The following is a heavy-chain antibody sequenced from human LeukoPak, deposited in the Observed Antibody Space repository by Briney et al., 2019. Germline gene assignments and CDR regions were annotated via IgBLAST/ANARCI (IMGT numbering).Heavy chain of an antibody. V-gene: IGHV4-39*07. J-gene: IGHJ5*02. Sequence: SETLSLTSTVSGGSISSSSYYWGWIRQPPGKGLEWIGSIYYSGSTYYNPSLKSRVTISVDTSKNQFSLKLSSVTAADTAVYYCARDDACSSTSCYSSGGVNRFDPWGQGTLVTVSS. D-gene: IGHD2-2*02. CDR2: IYYSGST. CDR3: ARDDACSSTSCYSSGGVNRFDP. CDR1: GGSISSSSYY.